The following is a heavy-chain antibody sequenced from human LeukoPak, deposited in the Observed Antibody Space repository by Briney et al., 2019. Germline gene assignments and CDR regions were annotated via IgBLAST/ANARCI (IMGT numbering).Heavy chain of an antibody. CDR3: AYGMDV. CDR2: IYYSGST. J-gene: IGHJ6*02. Sequence: PSETLSLTCTVSGGSISSYYWSWIRQPPGKRLEWIGYIYYSGSTNYNPSLKSRVTISVDTSKNQFSLKLSSVTAADTAVYYCAYGMDVWGQGTTVTVSS. CDR1: GGSISSYY. V-gene: IGHV4-59*01.